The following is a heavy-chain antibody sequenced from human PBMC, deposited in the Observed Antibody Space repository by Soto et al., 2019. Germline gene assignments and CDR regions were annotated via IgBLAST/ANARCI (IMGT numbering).Heavy chain of an antibody. CDR1: GGSISSYY. CDR2: IYYSGST. CDR3: ARGFRGSGYYYYFDY. J-gene: IGHJ4*02. Sequence: KTSETLSLTCTVSGGSISSYYWSWIRQPPGKGLEWTGYIYYSGSTNYNPSLKSRVTISVDTSKNQFSLKLSSVTAADTAVYYCARGFRGSGYYYYFDYWGQGTLVTVSS. V-gene: IGHV4-59*01. D-gene: IGHD3-22*01.